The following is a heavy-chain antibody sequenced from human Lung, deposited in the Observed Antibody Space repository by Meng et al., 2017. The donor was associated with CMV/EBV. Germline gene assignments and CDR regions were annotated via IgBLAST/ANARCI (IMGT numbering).Heavy chain of an antibody. Sequence: GESXKISXAASGFTFSSYWMSWVRQAPGKGLEWVANIKQDGSEKYYVDSVKGRFTISRDNAKNSLYLQMNSLRAEDTAVYYCAREGVFGVVIAGYYGMDVWGLGTXVTVSS. V-gene: IGHV3-7*01. CDR1: GFTFSSYW. CDR3: AREGVFGVVIAGYYGMDV. J-gene: IGHJ6*02. CDR2: IKQDGSEK. D-gene: IGHD3-3*01.